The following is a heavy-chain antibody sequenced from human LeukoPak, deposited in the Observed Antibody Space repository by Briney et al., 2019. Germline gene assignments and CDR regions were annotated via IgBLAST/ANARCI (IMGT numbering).Heavy chain of an antibody. CDR2: IYYSGST. D-gene: IGHD3-22*01. Sequence: SETLSLTCTVSGGSISSYYWSWIRQPPGKGLEWIGYIYYSGSTNYNPSLKSRVTISVDTSKNQFSLKLSSVTAADTAVYYCARGVSSGYYFDYWGQGTLVTVSS. J-gene: IGHJ4*02. CDR3: ARGVSSGYYFDY. CDR1: GGSISSYY. V-gene: IGHV4-59*01.